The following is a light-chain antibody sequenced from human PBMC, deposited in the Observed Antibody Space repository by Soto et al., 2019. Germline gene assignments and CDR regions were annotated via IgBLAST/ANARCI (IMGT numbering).Light chain of an antibody. J-gene: IGLJ3*02. CDR2: STN. CDR3: LLYMGGGISV. CDR1: SGSVSTNYY. V-gene: IGLV8-61*01. Sequence: QAVVTQEPSFSVSPGRTVTLTCGLRSGSVSTNYYPSWYQQTPGQAPRTLIYSTNIRSSGVPDRFSGSILGNKAALTITGAQADDESHYYCLLYMGGGISVFGGGTKVPS.